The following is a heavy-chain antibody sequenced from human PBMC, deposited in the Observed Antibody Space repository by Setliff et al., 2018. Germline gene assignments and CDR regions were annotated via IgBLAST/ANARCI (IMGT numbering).Heavy chain of an antibody. V-gene: IGHV3-30*02. Sequence: PGGSLRLSCAASGFTFSSYGMHWVRQAPGTGLEWVAFIRYDGSNKYYADSVKGRFTISRDNSKNTLYLQMNSLRAEDTAVYYCAKDGDYNFWSGYFRAYYYYYYMDVWGKGTTVTVSS. J-gene: IGHJ6*03. D-gene: IGHD3-3*01. CDR1: GFTFSSYG. CDR3: AKDGDYNFWSGYFRAYYYYYYMDV. CDR2: IRYDGSNK.